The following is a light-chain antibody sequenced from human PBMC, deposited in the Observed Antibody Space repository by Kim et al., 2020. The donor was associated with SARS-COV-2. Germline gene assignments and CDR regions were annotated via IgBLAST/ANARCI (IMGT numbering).Light chain of an antibody. V-gene: IGKV1-8*01. CDR1: QGMSRY. J-gene: IGKJ4*01. Sequence: ASTGDRVTITCRASQGMSRYLAWYQQKPGKAPKLLIYAASTLQSGVPSRFSGSGSGTDFTLTISCLQSEDFATYYCQQYYSYPLTFGGGTKVDIK. CDR2: AAS. CDR3: QQYYSYPLT.